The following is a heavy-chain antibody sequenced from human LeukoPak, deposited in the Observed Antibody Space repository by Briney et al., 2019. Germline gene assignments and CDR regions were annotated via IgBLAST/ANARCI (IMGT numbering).Heavy chain of an antibody. CDR1: GGSISSSSYY. J-gene: IGHJ5*02. CDR3: ASGKLGAPNWFDP. CDR2: IYTSGST. D-gene: IGHD1-26*01. V-gene: IGHV4-39*07. Sequence: SETLSLTCTVSGGSISSSSYYWGWIRQPPGKGLEWIGSIYTSGSTNYNPSLKSRVTISVDTSKNQFSLKLSSVTAADTAVYYCASGKLGAPNWFDPWGQGTLVTVSS.